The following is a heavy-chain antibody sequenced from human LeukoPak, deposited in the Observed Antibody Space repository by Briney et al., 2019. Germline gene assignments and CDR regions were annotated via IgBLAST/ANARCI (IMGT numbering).Heavy chain of an antibody. Sequence: ASVKVSCKASGYTFTSYGISWVRQALGQGLEWMGWISAYNGNTNYAQKLQGRVTMTTDTSTSTAYMELRSLRSDDTAVYYCARGYYYDSSGYYFFDYWGQGTLVTVSS. CDR3: ARGYYYDSSGYYFFDY. CDR2: ISAYNGNT. D-gene: IGHD3-22*01. CDR1: GYTFTSYG. V-gene: IGHV1-18*01. J-gene: IGHJ4*02.